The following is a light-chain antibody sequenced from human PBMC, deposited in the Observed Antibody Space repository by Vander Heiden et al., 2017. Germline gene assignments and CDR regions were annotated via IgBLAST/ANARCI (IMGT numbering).Light chain of an antibody. CDR3: STWDSGLSAEV. J-gene: IGLJ2*01. CDR2: ENT. CDR1: SSNIENNF. Sequence: PSVSAAPGQKVTISCSGSSSNIENNFVSWYQQFPGIAPKLLIYENTKRPSGIPDRFSASTSGTSATLGITGLQTGDEASYYCSTWDSGLSAEVFGGGTKLTVL. V-gene: IGLV1-51*02.